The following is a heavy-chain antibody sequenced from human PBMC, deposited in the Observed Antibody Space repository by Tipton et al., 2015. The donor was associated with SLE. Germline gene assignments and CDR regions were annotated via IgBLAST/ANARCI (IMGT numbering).Heavy chain of an antibody. V-gene: IGHV4-59*01. D-gene: IGHD2-15*01. Sequence: TLSLTCAVYGGSFSGYYWSWIRRPPGRGLEWIGYIYYSGSTNYNPSLKSRVTISVDTSKNQFSLKLSSVTAAGTAVYYCARAEGSWDAFDIWGQGTMVTVSS. CDR2: IYYSGST. CDR1: GGSFSGYY. CDR3: ARAEGSWDAFDI. J-gene: IGHJ3*02.